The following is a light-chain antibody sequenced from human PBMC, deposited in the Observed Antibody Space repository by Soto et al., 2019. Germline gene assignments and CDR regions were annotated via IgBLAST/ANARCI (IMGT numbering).Light chain of an antibody. J-gene: IGLJ1*01. Sequence: QSALAQPASVSGSPGQSITISCTGTSSDVGGYNYVSWYQQHPGKAPKLMIYDVSNRPSGVSNRFSGSKSGNTASLTISGLQAEDEADYYCSSYASSGTRVFGTGTKVTVL. V-gene: IGLV2-14*01. CDR3: SSYASSGTRV. CDR1: SSDVGGYNY. CDR2: DVS.